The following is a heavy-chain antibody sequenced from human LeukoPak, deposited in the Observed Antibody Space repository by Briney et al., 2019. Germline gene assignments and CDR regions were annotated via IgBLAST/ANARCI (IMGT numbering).Heavy chain of an antibody. CDR3: ARSVYGDYRFDY. CDR1: GGSISSGGYY. V-gene: IGHV4-31*03. CDR2: IYYSGST. Sequence: SETLSLTCTVSGGSISSGGYYWRWIRQHPGKGLEWIGYIYYSGSTYYNPSLKSRVTISVDTSKNQFSLKLSSVTAADTAVYYCARSVYGDYRFDYWGQGTLVTVSS. J-gene: IGHJ4*02. D-gene: IGHD4-17*01.